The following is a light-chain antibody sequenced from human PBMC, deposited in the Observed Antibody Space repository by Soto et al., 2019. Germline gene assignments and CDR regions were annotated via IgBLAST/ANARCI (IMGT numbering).Light chain of an antibody. CDR3: QQYNSYSPWT. CDR2: GAS. CDR1: QSVSSD. V-gene: IGKV3-15*01. J-gene: IGKJ1*01. Sequence: EIVMTQSPATLSVSPGERATLSCRASQSVSSDLAWYHQKPGQAPRLLIYGASTRATGIPARFSGSGSGTEFTLTISSLQPDDFATYYCQQYNSYSPWTFGQGTKVDNK.